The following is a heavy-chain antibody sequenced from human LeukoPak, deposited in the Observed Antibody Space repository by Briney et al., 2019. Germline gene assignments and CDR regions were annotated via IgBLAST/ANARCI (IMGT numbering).Heavy chain of an antibody. D-gene: IGHD3-9*01. Sequence: PSETLSLTCTVSGGSISSYYWSWIRQPPGKGLEWIGYIYYSGSTNYNPSLKSRVTISVDTSKNQFSLKLSSVTAADTAVYYCARAPYFDWLLTTPYYYYMDVWGKGTTVTVSS. CDR2: IYYSGST. J-gene: IGHJ6*03. V-gene: IGHV4-59*12. CDR3: ARAPYFDWLLTTPYYYYMDV. CDR1: GGSISSYY.